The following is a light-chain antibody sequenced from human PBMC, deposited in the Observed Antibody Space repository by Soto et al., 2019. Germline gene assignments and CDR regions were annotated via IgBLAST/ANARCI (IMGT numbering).Light chain of an antibody. J-gene: IGKJ1*01. CDR1: QGIGSW. V-gene: IGKV1-12*01. CDR3: QQANTFPWT. CDR2: GAS. Sequence: DIQMTQSPSSVSASVGDRVTITCRASQGIGSWLAWYQQRPGKAPELLIYGASSLQSGAPSRFSGRGSGTDLTLTISSLQPEDFATYYCQQANTFPWTFGQGTKVEIK.